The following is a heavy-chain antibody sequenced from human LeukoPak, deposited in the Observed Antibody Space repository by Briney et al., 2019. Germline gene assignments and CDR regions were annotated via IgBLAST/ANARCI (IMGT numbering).Heavy chain of an antibody. Sequence: GRSLRLSCAASGFTFSSYSMNWVRQAPGKGLEWVSSISSSSSYIYYADSVKGRFTISRDNAKNSLYLQMNSLRAEDTAVYYCAREYSGYYRYFDYWGQGTLVTVSS. J-gene: IGHJ4*02. V-gene: IGHV3-21*01. CDR2: ISSSSSYI. D-gene: IGHD3-22*01. CDR1: GFTFSSYS. CDR3: AREYSGYYRYFDY.